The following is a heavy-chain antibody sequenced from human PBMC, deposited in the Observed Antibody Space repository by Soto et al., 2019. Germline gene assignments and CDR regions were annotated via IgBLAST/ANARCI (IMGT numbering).Heavy chain of an antibody. V-gene: IGHV3-48*02. D-gene: IGHD1-26*01. CDR1: GFTFGISG. CDR3: ATNRGGAGATDY. J-gene: IGHJ4*02. Sequence: EVQLVESGGGLVQPGGSLRLSCAASGFTFGISGMNWVRQAPGQGLEWVAYISSTSSTIRYADSVKARFAISRDNAKNSVFLHMNSLKDEDTAVYYCATNRGGAGATDYWGQGTLVTVSS. CDR2: ISSTSSTI.